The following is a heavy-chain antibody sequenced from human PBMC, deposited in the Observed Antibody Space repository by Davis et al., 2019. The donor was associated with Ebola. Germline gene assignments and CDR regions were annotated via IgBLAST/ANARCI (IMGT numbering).Heavy chain of an antibody. CDR1: GFTFSSYR. CDR2: INPDGSFT. D-gene: IGHD2-2*01. J-gene: IGHJ4*02. V-gene: IGHV3-74*01. Sequence: PGGSLRLSCAAPGFTFSSYRMHWVRQAPGKGLVWVSRINPDGSFTDYADSVKGRFSISRDSTSNTLYLQMNGLRAEDTAVYYCARSSYQPDYWGQGTLVTVSS. CDR3: ARSSYQPDY.